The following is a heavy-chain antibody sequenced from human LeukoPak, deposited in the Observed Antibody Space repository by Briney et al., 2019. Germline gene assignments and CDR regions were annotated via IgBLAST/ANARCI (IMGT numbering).Heavy chain of an antibody. D-gene: IGHD3-22*01. CDR3: ARVLDLEWGNYDTSRYHDY. CDR2: IYSGGST. CDR1: GFTVSSNY. Sequence: GGSLRLTCAASGFTVSSNYMSWVRQAPGKGLEWVSVIYSGGSTYYADSVKGRFILSRDNSKNKLYLQMNSLRAEDSAVYYCARVLDLEWGNYDTSRYHDYWGRGTLVTVSS. V-gene: IGHV3-66*01. J-gene: IGHJ4*02.